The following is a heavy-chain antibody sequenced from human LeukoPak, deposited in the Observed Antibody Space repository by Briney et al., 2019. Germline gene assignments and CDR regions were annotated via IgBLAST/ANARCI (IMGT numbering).Heavy chain of an antibody. CDR2: INHSGST. D-gene: IGHD3-22*01. CDR3: ARWGDYYDSSGIDY. J-gene: IGHJ4*02. V-gene: IGHV4-34*01. CDR1: GGSFSGYY. Sequence: SETLSLTCAVYGGSFSGYYWSWIRQPPGKGLEWIGEINHSGSTNYNPSLKSRVTISVDTSKNQFSLKLSSVTAADTAVYYCARWGDYYDSSGIDYWGQGTLVTVSS.